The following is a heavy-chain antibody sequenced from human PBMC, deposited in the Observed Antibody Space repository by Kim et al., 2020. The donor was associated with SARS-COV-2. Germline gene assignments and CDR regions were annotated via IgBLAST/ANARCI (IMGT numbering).Heavy chain of an antibody. CDR3: TSGYGWLVHS. CDR2: IKQDGSVT. V-gene: IGHV3-7*03. J-gene: IGHJ5*01. Sequence: GGSLRLSCEASGFSGFTLSTYYMTWVRHAPGKGLEWVANIKQDGSVTLYLDSVKGLFTISRDNSKNSLYLQMNSLRAEDTAWYYCTSGYGWLVHSWGHGTLVTVSS. D-gene: IGHD6-19*01. CDR1: GFSGFTLSTYY.